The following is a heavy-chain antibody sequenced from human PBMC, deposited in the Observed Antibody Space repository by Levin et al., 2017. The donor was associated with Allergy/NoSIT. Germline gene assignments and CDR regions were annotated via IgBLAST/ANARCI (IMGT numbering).Heavy chain of an antibody. J-gene: IGHJ3*02. Sequence: AGGSLRLSCTVSGGSISSYYWSWIRQPPGKGLEYIGYISYSGSTNFYSGSTNYNPSLESRVTISVDTSKNQFSLNLSSVTAADTAVYYCARTKEDRSRTFDSWGQGTMVIVSS. CDR2: ISYSGSTNFYSGST. V-gene: IGHV4-59*01. CDR3: ARTKEDRSRTFDS. D-gene: IGHD2-15*01. CDR1: GGSISSYY.